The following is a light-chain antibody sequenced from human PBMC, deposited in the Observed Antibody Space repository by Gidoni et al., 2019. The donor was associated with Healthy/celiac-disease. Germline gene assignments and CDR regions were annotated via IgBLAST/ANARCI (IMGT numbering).Light chain of an antibody. V-gene: IGLV3-19*01. Sequence: SSELTQDPAVSVALGQTVRITCQGDSLRSYYASWYQQKPGQAPLLVIYGKNNRPSGIPDRFSGSSSGNTASLTITGAQAEDEADYYCNSRDSSGNHQEVFGGGTKLTVL. CDR1: SLRSYY. J-gene: IGLJ2*01. CDR3: NSRDSSGNHQEV. CDR2: GKN.